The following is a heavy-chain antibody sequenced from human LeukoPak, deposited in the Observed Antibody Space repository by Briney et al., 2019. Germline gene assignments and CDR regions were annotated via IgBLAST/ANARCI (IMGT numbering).Heavy chain of an antibody. Sequence: ASVKVSCTVSGYALTELSMHWVRQAPGKGLEWMGGFDPEDGETIYAQKFQGRVTMTEDTSTDTAYMELSSLRSEDTAVYYCATATMVRGVIISNWFDPWGQGTLVTVSS. CDR1: GYALTELS. J-gene: IGHJ5*02. V-gene: IGHV1-24*01. CDR2: FDPEDGET. CDR3: ATATMVRGVIISNWFDP. D-gene: IGHD3-10*01.